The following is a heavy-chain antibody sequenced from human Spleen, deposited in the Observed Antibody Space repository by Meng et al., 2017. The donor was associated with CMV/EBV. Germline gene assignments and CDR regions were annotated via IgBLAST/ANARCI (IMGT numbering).Heavy chain of an antibody. J-gene: IGHJ6*02. V-gene: IGHV4-39*07. D-gene: IGHD6-6*01. Sequence: ETLSLTCTVSGGSISSSSYYWGWIRQPPGKGLEWIGSIYYSGSTYYNPSLKSRVTISVDTSKNQFSLKLSSVTAADTAVYYCARGSSPGYYYYGMDVWGQGTTVTVSS. CDR1: GGSISSSSYY. CDR2: IYYSGST. CDR3: ARGSSPGYYYYGMDV.